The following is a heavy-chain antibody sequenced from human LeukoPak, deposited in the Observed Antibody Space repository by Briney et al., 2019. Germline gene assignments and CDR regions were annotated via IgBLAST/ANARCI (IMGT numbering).Heavy chain of an antibody. J-gene: IGHJ4*02. CDR3: ARDSAGNDY. V-gene: IGHV3-7*01. CDR2: IKQDGSEK. Sequence: GGSLRLSCAASGFTFSTYWMSWVRQAPGKGLEWVANIKQDGSEKYYIDSVKDRFTISGDNAKNSLYLQMNSLRAEDTAMYYCARDSAGNDYWGQGTLVTVSS. D-gene: IGHD6-13*01. CDR1: GFTFSTYW.